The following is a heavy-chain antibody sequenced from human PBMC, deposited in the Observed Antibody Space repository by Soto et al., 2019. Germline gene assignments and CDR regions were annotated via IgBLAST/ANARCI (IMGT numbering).Heavy chain of an antibody. CDR2: IKQDGSQE. Sequence: GGSLRLSCAASGFTFSGYWMGWVRQAPGKGLEWVANIKQDGSQEYYVDSVKGRFTISRDNAKNSLYLQMNSLRGDDTAVYYCARVRIPIGMYYYDYFDYWGQGTLVTVSS. D-gene: IGHD3-10*01. V-gene: IGHV3-7*01. CDR1: GFTFSGYW. J-gene: IGHJ4*02. CDR3: ARVRIPIGMYYYDYFDY.